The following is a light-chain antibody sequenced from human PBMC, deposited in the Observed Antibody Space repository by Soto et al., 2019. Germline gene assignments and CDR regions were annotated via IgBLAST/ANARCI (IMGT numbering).Light chain of an antibody. J-gene: IGLJ1*01. V-gene: IGLV2-14*01. CDR2: EVS. CDR3: LSYTSRTAYV. CDR1: IRIVGGYNY. Sequence: VLTHPAAGSGSPGHAITISFTETIRIVGGYNYISWYEMHPGTALILIIYEVSHRPSGVSTRFSGSSSGQSASLPISGLSAEDDAGYYCLSYTSRTAYVFGTWTKV.